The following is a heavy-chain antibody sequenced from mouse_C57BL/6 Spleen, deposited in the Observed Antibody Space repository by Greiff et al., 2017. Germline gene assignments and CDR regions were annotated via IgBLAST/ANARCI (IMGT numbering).Heavy chain of an antibody. CDR3: AREGTTVARGYFDV. D-gene: IGHD1-1*01. Sequence: EVMLVESGGGLVKPGGSLKLSCAASGFTFSDYGMHWVRQAPEKGLEWVAYISSGSSTIYYADTVKGRFTISRDNAKNTLFLQMTSLRSEDTAMYYCAREGTTVARGYFDVWGTGTTVTV. V-gene: IGHV5-17*01. J-gene: IGHJ1*03. CDR2: ISSGSSTI. CDR1: GFTFSDYG.